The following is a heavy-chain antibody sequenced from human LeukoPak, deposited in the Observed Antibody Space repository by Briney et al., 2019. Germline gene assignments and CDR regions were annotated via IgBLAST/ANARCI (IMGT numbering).Heavy chain of an antibody. D-gene: IGHD6-19*01. V-gene: IGHV3-23*01. J-gene: IGHJ5*02. CDR3: AKCVTGWPNWFDP. Sequence: GGSLRLSCAASGFTFSNYAMSWVRQAPGKGLEWVSTIRTSGDNTYYADSVKGRFTISRDNSKDTLYLQMISLRAEDTALYYCAKCVTGWPNWFDPWGQGTLVTVSS. CDR1: GFTFSNYA. CDR2: IRTSGDNT.